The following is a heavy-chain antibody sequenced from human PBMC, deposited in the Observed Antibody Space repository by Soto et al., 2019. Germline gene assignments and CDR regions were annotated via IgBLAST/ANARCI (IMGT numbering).Heavy chain of an antibody. J-gene: IGHJ6*02. CDR3: AKDVVVGATPGLGDYYYYYGMDV. V-gene: IGHV3-30*18. CDR2: ISYDGSNK. D-gene: IGHD1-26*01. CDR1: GFTFSSYG. Sequence: GGSLRLSCAASGFTFSSYGMHWVRQAPGKGLEWVAVISYDGSNKYYADSVKGRFTISRDNSKNTLYLQMNSLRAEDTAVYYCAKDVVVGATPGLGDYYYYYGMDVWGQGTTITVSS.